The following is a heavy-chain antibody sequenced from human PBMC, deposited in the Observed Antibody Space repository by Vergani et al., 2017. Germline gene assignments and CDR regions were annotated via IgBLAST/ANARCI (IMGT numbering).Heavy chain of an antibody. CDR2: ISYDGSNK. V-gene: IGHV3-30-3*01. D-gene: IGHD4-23*01. CDR1: GFTFSRHW. CDR3: ARGGGNSGADAFDI. Sequence: VQLVESGGGLVQPGGSLRLSCAASGFTFSRHWMHWVRQAPGKGLEWVAVISYDGSNKYYADSVKGRFTISRDNSKNTLYLQMNSLRAEDTAVYYCARGGGNSGADAFDIWGQGTMVTVSS. J-gene: IGHJ3*02.